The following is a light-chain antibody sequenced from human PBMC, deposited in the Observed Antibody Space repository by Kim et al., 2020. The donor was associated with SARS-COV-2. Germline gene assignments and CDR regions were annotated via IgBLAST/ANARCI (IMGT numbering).Light chain of an antibody. V-gene: IGKV3-20*01. CDR2: GAS. CDR3: QQYGSSYIT. Sequence: EIVLTQSPGTLSLSPGESATLSCRASQSVSSTYLAWYQQKPGQAPRLLFYGASNRATGIPDRFSGSGSGTDFTLTISRLEPEDFAVFYCQQYGSSYITIGGGTKVEI. J-gene: IGKJ4*01. CDR1: QSVSSTY.